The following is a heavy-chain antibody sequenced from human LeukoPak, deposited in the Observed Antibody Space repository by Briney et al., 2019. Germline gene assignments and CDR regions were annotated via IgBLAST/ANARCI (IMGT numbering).Heavy chain of an antibody. CDR3: AREAMVRGRDAAFDI. CDR2: ISSSSSYI. V-gene: IGHV3-21*01. D-gene: IGHD3-10*01. J-gene: IGHJ3*02. Sequence: PGGSLRLSCAASGFTFSSYSMNWVRQAPGKGLEWVSSISSSSSYIYYADSVKGRFTISRDNAKNSLYLQMNSLRAEDTAVYYCAREAMVRGRDAAFDIWGQGTMVTVSS. CDR1: GFTFSSYS.